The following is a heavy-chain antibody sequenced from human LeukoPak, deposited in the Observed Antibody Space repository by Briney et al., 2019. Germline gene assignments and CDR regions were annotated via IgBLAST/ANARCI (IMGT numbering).Heavy chain of an antibody. Sequence: GGSLRLSCAASGFTFSSYGMHWFRQAPGKGLEWVAVIWYDGSNKYYADSVKGRFTISRDNSKNTLYLQMNSLRAEDTAVYYCARDSLRRDILTGYPDYWGQGTLVTVSS. CDR3: ARDSLRRDILTGYPDY. D-gene: IGHD3-9*01. J-gene: IGHJ4*02. V-gene: IGHV3-33*01. CDR1: GFTFSSYG. CDR2: IWYDGSNK.